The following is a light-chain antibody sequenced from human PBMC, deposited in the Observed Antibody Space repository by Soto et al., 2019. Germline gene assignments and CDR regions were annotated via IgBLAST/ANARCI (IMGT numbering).Light chain of an antibody. Sequence: QSAPTQPASVSGSPGQSITISCTGTSSDVGAYNYVSWCQHHPGKAPKLIIYDVNNRPSGVSNRFSGSKSGNTASLTISGLQADDEAYYYCTSYTTSSTGVFGGGTKLTVL. CDR2: DVN. CDR1: SSDVGAYNY. CDR3: TSYTTSSTGV. V-gene: IGLV2-14*03. J-gene: IGLJ3*02.